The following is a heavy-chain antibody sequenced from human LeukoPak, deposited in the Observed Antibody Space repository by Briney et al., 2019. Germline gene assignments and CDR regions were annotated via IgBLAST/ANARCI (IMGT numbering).Heavy chain of an antibody. J-gene: IGHJ5*02. CDR2: INTNSGGT. CDR3: ARYDSTVNWFDP. CDR1: GYTFTGYY. Sequence: ASVKVSCKASGYTFTGYYIHWVRQAPGQGREWLGWINTNSGGTNYAQRFQGRVTVTRDTSISTAYMELSRRRSDDTAFYYCARYDSTVNWFDPWGQGTLVTVSS. V-gene: IGHV1-2*02. D-gene: IGHD3-22*01.